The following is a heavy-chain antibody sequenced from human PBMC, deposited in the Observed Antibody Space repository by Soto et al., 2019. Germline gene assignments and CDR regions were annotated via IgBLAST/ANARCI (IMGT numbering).Heavy chain of an antibody. J-gene: IGHJ4*02. CDR3: AQEKSGPIF. CDR1: GLTFSRSA. CDR2: ISGSGAST. D-gene: IGHD3-3*02. V-gene: IGHV3-23*01. Sequence: EVQLLESGGGLVQPGGSLRLSCAASGLTFSRSAMSWVRQAPGKGLHWVSGISGSGASTFYADSVKGRFTTSRDTSKNALNPQAKAPRAEDTAIYDCAQEKSGPIFWGKGTLVAVAS.